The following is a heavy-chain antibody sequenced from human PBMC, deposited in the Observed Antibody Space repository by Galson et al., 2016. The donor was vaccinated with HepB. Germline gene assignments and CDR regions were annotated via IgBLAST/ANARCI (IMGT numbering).Heavy chain of an antibody. CDR2: IYNSGTT. V-gene: IGHV4-39*01. CDR3: ARHAMRVTAGGPGYFDF. CDR1: GGSIRSSCYY. J-gene: IGHJ4*02. Sequence: SETLSLTCNVSGGSIRSSCYYWGWIRQPPGKGLEWIGSIYNSGTTYYNPSLKSRVIISVDTSNNQFSLKLRSVSAPDTAVYYCARHAMRVTAGGPGYFDFWGQGNLVTVSS. D-gene: IGHD6-13*01.